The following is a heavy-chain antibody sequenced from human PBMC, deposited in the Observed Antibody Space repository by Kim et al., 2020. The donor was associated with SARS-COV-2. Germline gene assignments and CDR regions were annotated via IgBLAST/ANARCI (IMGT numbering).Heavy chain of an antibody. CDR2: ISYDGSNK. V-gene: IGHV3-30*18. CDR1: GFTFSSYG. CDR3: AKLCRGSTSCYSPGVDY. D-gene: IGHD2-2*01. J-gene: IGHJ4*01. Sequence: GGSLRLSCAASGFTFSSYGMHWVRQAPGKGLEWVAVISYDGSNKYYADSVKGRFTISRDNSKNTLYLQMNSLRAEDTAVYYCAKLCRGSTSCYSPGVDY.